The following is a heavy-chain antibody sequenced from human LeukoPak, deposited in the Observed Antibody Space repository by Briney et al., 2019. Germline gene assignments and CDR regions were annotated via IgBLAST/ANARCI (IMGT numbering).Heavy chain of an antibody. V-gene: IGHV1-18*01. CDR3: ASGYCRSTSCAYTPFDY. Sequence: ASVKVSCKASGYTFTSYGISWVRQAPGQGLEWMGWISAYNGNTNYAQKLQGRVTMTTDTSTSTAYMELRSLRSDDTAVYYCASGYCRSTSCAYTPFDYWGQGTLVTVSS. CDR2: ISAYNGNT. J-gene: IGHJ4*02. CDR1: GYTFTSYG. D-gene: IGHD2-2*03.